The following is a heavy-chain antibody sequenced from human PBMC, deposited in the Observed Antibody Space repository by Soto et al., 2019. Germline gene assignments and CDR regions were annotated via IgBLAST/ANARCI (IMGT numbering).Heavy chain of an antibody. CDR2: IYYSGRT. CDR1: GGSISDYQ. Sequence: QVQLQESGPGLVKPSETLSLTCSISGGSISDYQWSWIRQPPGKGLEWIGYIYYSGRTNYNPSLKSRVTISLDTSTKQFSLRLRSVTAADTAVYYCARMRGFVEISPYFDYWGQGALVTVSS. D-gene: IGHD3-16*02. V-gene: IGHV4-59*01. CDR3: ARMRGFVEISPYFDY. J-gene: IGHJ4*02.